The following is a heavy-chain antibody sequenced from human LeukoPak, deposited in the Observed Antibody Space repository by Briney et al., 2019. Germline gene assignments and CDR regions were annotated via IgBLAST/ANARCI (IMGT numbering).Heavy chain of an antibody. CDR1: GGTFSSYA. Sequence: SVKVSCKASGGTFSSYAISWVRQAPGQGLEWMGGIIPIFGTANYAQKFQGRVTITADESTSTAYMELSSLSSEDTAVYYCARGWVEMATMSWVYWGQGTLVTVSS. D-gene: IGHD5-24*01. CDR2: IIPIFGTA. CDR3: ARGWVEMATMSWVY. J-gene: IGHJ4*02. V-gene: IGHV1-69*13.